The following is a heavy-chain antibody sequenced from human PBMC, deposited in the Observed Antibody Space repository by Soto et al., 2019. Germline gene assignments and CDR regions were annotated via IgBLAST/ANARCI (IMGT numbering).Heavy chain of an antibody. CDR3: ATDSGEYISGWYGP. CDR2: ISGSGGST. D-gene: IGHD6-19*01. J-gene: IGHJ5*02. Sequence: PGGSLRLSCAASGFTFSSYAMSWVRQAPGKGLEWVSAISGSGGSTYYADSVKGRFTISRDNSKNTLYLQMNSLRAEDTAVYYCATDSGEYISGWYGPWGQGTRGTVSS. V-gene: IGHV3-23*01. CDR1: GFTFSSYA.